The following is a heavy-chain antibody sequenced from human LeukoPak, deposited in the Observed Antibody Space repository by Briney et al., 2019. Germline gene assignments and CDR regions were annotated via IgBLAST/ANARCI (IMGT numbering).Heavy chain of an antibody. CDR1: GASISSSNYY. D-gene: IGHD3-9*01. CDR2: IYSSGNT. CDR3: ARSRLGSGRLVIRSRYYYYYMDV. V-gene: IGHV4-39*07. J-gene: IGHJ6*03. Sequence: SETLSLTCAVSGASISSSNYYWGWVRQSPGKGLEWIGNIYSSGNTYYNASLKSRVTMYIDTSKNQFSLKLSSVTAADTAVYYCARSRLGSGRLVIRSRYYYYYMDVWGKGTTVTISS.